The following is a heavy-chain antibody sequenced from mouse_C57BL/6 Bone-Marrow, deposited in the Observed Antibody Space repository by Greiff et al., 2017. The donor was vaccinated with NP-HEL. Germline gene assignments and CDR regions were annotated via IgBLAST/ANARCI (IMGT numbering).Heavy chain of an antibody. D-gene: IGHD2-4*01. CDR2: IDPSDSET. V-gene: IGHV1-52*01. J-gene: IGHJ3*01. CDR3: AREGIKGWFAY. Sequence: VQLQQPGAELVRPGSSVKLSCKASGYTFTSYWMHWVKQRPIQGLEWIGNIDPSDSETHYNQKFKDKATLTVDKSSSTAYMQLSSLTSEDSAVYYCAREGIKGWFAYWGQGTLVTVSA. CDR1: GYTFTSYW.